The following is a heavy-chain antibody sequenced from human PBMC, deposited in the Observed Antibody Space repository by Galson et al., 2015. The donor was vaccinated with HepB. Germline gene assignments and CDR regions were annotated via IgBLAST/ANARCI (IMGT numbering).Heavy chain of an antibody. D-gene: IGHD6-19*01. CDR2: ISYDGSNK. Sequence: SLRLSCAASGFTFSSYAMHWVRQAPGKGLEWVAVISYDGSNKYYADSVKGRFTISRDNSKNTLYLQMNSLRAEDTAVYYCARESLNGAVAGTTGDAFDIWGQGTMVTVSS. V-gene: IGHV3-30-3*01. J-gene: IGHJ3*02. CDR3: ARESLNGAVAGTTGDAFDI. CDR1: GFTFSSYA.